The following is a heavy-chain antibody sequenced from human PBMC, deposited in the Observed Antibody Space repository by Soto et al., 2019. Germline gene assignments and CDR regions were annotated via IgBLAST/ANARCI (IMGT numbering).Heavy chain of an antibody. CDR2: SNAGNGNT. CDR1: GYTFTSYA. Sequence: ASVKVSCKASGYTFTSYAMHWVRQAPGQRLEWMGGSNAGNGNTKDSQKFQGRVTITRDTSASTAYMELSSLRSEDTAVYYCARDGPERGLDYFDYWGQGTLVTVSS. D-gene: IGHD1-1*01. J-gene: IGHJ4*02. V-gene: IGHV1-3*01. CDR3: ARDGPERGLDYFDY.